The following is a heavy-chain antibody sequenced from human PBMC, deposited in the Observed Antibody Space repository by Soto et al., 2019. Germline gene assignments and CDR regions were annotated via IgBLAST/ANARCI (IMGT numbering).Heavy chain of an antibody. Sequence: PGGSLRLSCAASGFTFSSYAMHWVRQAPGKGLEWVAVISYDGSNKYYADSVKGRFTISRDNSKNTLYLQMNSLRAEDTAVYYCARDRVVPAAKLGYYYYGMDVWGQGTTVTVSS. J-gene: IGHJ6*02. CDR2: ISYDGSNK. D-gene: IGHD2-2*01. CDR1: GFTFSSYA. CDR3: ARDRVVPAAKLGYYYYGMDV. V-gene: IGHV3-30-3*01.